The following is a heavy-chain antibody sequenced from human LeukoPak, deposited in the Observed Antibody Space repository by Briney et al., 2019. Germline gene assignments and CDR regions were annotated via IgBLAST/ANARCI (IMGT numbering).Heavy chain of an antibody. CDR3: ARDFRNSRSGLLLSLWYY. D-gene: IGHD2-2*01. Sequence: AASVKVSCKASGYTFTGYYMHWVRQAPGQGLEWMGWINPNSGGTNYAQKFQGRVTMTRDTSISTAYMELSRLRSDDTAVYYCARDFRNSRSGLLLSLWYYWGQGTLVTVSS. J-gene: IGHJ4*02. CDR2: INPNSGGT. V-gene: IGHV1-2*02. CDR1: GYTFTGYY.